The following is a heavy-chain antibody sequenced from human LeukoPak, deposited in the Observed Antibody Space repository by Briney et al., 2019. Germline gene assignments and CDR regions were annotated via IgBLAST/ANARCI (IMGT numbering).Heavy chain of an antibody. CDR3: ARGRNSGLNWFDP. D-gene: IGHD1-14*01. J-gene: IGHJ5*02. V-gene: IGHV1-2*02. Sequence: ASVKVSCKASGYTFTGYYMHWVRQAPGQGLEWMGWINPNSGGTNYAQKFQGRVTMTRDTSISTAYMELSRLRFEDMAVYYCARGRNSGLNWFDPWGQGTLVTVSS. CDR1: GYTFTGYY. CDR2: INPNSGGT.